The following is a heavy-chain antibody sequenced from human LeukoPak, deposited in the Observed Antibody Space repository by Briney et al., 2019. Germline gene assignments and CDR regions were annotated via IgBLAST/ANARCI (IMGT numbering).Heavy chain of an antibody. D-gene: IGHD6-25*01. Sequence: GGSLRLSCAASGFTSSSYSMNWVRQAPGKGLEWVANIKQDGSDKYYVDSVKGRFTMSRDNAKNSLFLQMNSLRAEDTAVYYCARDGGRKEDYWGQGTLVTVSS. J-gene: IGHJ4*02. CDR3: ARDGGRKEDY. CDR2: IKQDGSDK. V-gene: IGHV3-7*01. CDR1: GFTSSSYS.